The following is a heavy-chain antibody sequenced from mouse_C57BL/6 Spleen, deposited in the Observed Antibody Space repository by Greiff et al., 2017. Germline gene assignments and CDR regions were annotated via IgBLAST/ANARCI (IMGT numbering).Heavy chain of an antibody. Sequence: QVQLQQPGAELVRPGSSVKLSCKASGYTFTSYWMDWVKQRPGQGLEWIGNISPSASETNSNKTFKDKATLTVDKSSSTAYMQLSSLTSEDSAVYYWARQTGLSFAYGGQGTLVTVSA. CDR3: ARQTGLSFAY. J-gene: IGHJ3*01. CDR2: ISPSASET. D-gene: IGHD3-1*01. V-gene: IGHV1-61*01. CDR1: GYTFTSYW.